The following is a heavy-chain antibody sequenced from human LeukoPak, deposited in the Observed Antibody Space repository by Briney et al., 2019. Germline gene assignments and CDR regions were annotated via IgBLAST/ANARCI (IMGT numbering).Heavy chain of an antibody. CDR2: ISSSSSYI. CDR1: GFTFSSYS. Sequence: GGSLRLSCAASGFTFSSYSMNWVRQAPGKGLEWVSSISSSSSYIYYADSVKGRFTISRDNAKNSLYLQMNSLRAEDTAVYYCARSMVRGGNWFDPWGQGTLVTVSS. J-gene: IGHJ5*02. V-gene: IGHV3-21*01. D-gene: IGHD3-10*01. CDR3: ARSMVRGGNWFDP.